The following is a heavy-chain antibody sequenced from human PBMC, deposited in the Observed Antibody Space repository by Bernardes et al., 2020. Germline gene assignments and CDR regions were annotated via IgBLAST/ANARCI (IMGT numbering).Heavy chain of an antibody. J-gene: IGHJ5*02. D-gene: IGHD2-2*01. CDR1: GLTFSTYA. Sequence: GGSLRLSCAASGLTFSTYAMNWVRQAPGKGLEWVSAINDSGDKIYYGGSVKGRFTISRDNSKNTLYLQMNSLRVEDTAVYYCAKGVVPDANIGVGLLRWFDPWGQGTLLTVSS. CDR3: AKGVVPDANIGVGLLRWFDP. V-gene: IGHV3-23*01. CDR2: INDSGDKI.